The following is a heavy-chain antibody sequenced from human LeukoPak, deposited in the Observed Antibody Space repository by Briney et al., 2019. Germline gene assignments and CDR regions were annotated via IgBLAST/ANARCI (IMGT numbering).Heavy chain of an antibody. CDR1: VGSFSGYY. J-gene: IGHJ4*02. D-gene: IGHD4-17*01. Sequence: SETLSLTCAVYVGSFSGYYWTWIRQPPGKGLEWIGEIDQSGSTNYNPSLKSRVTLSVDTSKNQFSLKVNSVTAADTALYYCARGRAVTSIDYWGQGTLVTVSS. CDR3: ARGRAVTSIDY. V-gene: IGHV4-34*01. CDR2: IDQSGST.